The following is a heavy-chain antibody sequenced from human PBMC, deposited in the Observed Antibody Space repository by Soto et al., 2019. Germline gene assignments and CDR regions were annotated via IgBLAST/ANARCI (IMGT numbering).Heavy chain of an antibody. D-gene: IGHD7-27*01. Sequence: EVQLVESGGGLVQPGGSLRLSCEASGFTFGTYWRTWVRQPPGKGLECVADIKPDGSERYYVDSVKGRFTISRDNAKNSLYLHMNSLRAEDTAVYYWATDLNWEHYWGQGTLVTVSS. CDR2: IKPDGSER. CDR3: ATDLNWEHY. V-gene: IGHV3-7*04. J-gene: IGHJ4*02. CDR1: GFTFGTYW.